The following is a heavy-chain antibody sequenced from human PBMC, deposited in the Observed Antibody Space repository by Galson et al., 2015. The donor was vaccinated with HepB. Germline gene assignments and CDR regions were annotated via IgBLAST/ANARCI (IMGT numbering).Heavy chain of an antibody. V-gene: IGHV5-51*01. J-gene: IGHJ4*02. D-gene: IGHD4-17*01. Sequence: QSGAEVKKPGEFLKISCKGSGYSFTTYWIGWVRQKPGKGLEWMGIIYPCDSDTRDSPSFQGQVTISVDKSISTAYLQWSSLKASDTAMYFCARRAPGDYHFDYWGQGTLVTVSS. CDR1: GYSFTTYW. CDR3: ARRAPGDYHFDY. CDR2: IYPCDSDT.